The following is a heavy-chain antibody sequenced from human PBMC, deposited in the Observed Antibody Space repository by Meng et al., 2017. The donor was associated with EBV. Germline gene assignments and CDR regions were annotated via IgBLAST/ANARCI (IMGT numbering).Heavy chain of an antibody. D-gene: IGHD6-13*01. V-gene: IGHV1-69*06. CDR1: GGTVSSYA. J-gene: IGHJ4*02. CDR2: IIPIFGTA. CDR3: ARAEIAAAGRLDY. Sequence: VEPVQSGAEVNEPGASVKSPCKASGGTVSSYAISWVRQAPGQGREWMGGIIPIFGTANNAQKFQGRVTITAEKSTSTAYMELSSLRSEDTAVYYCARAEIAAAGRLDYWGQGTLVTVSS.